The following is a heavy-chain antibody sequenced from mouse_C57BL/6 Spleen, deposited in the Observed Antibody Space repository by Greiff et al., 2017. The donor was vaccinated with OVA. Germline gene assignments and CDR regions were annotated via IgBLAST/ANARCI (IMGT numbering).Heavy chain of an antibody. CDR1: GYTFTSYW. CDR2: IDPSGSYT. J-gene: IGHJ3*01. V-gene: IGHV1-50*01. CDR3: VRRDGSSYLFAY. Sequence: VQLQQPGAELVKPGASVKLSCKASGYTFTSYWMQWVKQRPGQGLEWIGEIDPSGSYTNYNQKFKGKATLTVDTSSSTAYMQLCSLTSGDSAVYYCVRRDGSSYLFAYWGKGTLVTVSA. D-gene: IGHD1-1*01.